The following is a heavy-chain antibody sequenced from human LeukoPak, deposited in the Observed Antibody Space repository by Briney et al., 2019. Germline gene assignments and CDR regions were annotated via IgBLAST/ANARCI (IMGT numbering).Heavy chain of an antibody. J-gene: IGHJ6*04. V-gene: IGHV3-48*01. CDR1: GFTFSTYD. D-gene: IGHD5-24*01. Sequence: GGSLRLSCAASGFTFSTYDMNWVRQAPGKGLEWVSYISSSSRTISYADSVKGRFTISRDNAKNSLYLQMNSLRAEDTAVYYCARLRCYAMDVWGKGTTVTASS. CDR2: ISSSSRTI. CDR3: ARLRCYAMDV.